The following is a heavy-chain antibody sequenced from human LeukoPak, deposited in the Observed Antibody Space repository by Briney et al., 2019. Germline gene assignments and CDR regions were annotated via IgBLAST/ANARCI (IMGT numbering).Heavy chain of an antibody. CDR1: GFTLSSYA. CDR2: ISSSGGST. Sequence: GGSLRLSCAASGFTLSSYAMSWVRQVPGKGLEWVSGISSSGGSTYYADSVKGRFTISRDISKNTVHLQMNSLRADDTALYYCTKGGGIASAGTDFDFWGQGTLVTVSS. D-gene: IGHD6-13*01. V-gene: IGHV3-23*01. J-gene: IGHJ4*02. CDR3: TKGGGIASAGTDFDF.